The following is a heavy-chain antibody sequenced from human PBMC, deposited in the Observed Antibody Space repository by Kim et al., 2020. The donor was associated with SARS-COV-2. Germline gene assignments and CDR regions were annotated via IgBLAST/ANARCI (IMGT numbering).Heavy chain of an antibody. CDR1: GFTFSSYA. Sequence: GGSLRLSCAASGFTFSSYAMSWVRQAPGKGLEWVSAISGSGGSTYYAYSVKGRFTISRDNSKNTLYLQMNSLRAEDTAVYYCAKEPSSIYDYVWGSYRYFDAFDIWGQGKMVTVSS. J-gene: IGHJ3*02. CDR2: ISGSGGST. V-gene: IGHV3-23*01. D-gene: IGHD3-16*02. CDR3: AKEPSSIYDYVWGSYRYFDAFDI.